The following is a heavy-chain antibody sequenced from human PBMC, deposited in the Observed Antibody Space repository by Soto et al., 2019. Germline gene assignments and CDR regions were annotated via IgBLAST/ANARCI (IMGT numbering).Heavy chain of an antibody. Sequence: SETLSLTCTVSGGSISSVGYYWSWIRQHPGKGLEWIGYIYYSGSTYYNPSLKSRVTISVDTSKNQFSLKVSSVTAADTAVYYCARGQLRFLEWPLYFDYWGQGTLVTVSS. CDR3: ARGQLRFLEWPLYFDY. CDR1: GGSISSVGYY. CDR2: IYYSGST. J-gene: IGHJ4*02. D-gene: IGHD3-3*01. V-gene: IGHV4-31*03.